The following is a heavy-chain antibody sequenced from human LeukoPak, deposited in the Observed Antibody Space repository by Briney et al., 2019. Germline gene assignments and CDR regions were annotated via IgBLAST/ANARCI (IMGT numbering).Heavy chain of an antibody. CDR1: GYSFTSYW. V-gene: IGHV5-51*01. J-gene: IGHJ4*02. CDR3: ARLHSKYDNSGYYGFLFDY. Sequence: GESLNISCKGSGYSFTSYWIGWVRQMPGKGLEWMGIIYPGDSDTRYSPSFQGQVTISADKSISTAYLQWSSLKASDTAMYYCARLHSKYDNSGYYGFLFDYWGQGTLVTVSS. CDR2: IYPGDSDT. D-gene: IGHD3-22*01.